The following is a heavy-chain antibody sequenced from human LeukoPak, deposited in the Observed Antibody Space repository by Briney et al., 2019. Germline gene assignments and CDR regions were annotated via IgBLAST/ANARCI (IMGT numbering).Heavy chain of an antibody. J-gene: IGHJ6*02. CDR1: GWSFSGYY. CDR2: INHSGST. V-gene: IGHV4-34*01. Sequence: SETLSLTCAVYGWSFSGYYWSWIRQPPGKGLEWIGEINHSGSTNYNPSLKSRVTISVDTSKNQFSLKLSSVTAADTAVYYCARDCGYSYGLYYYYGMDVWGQGTTVTVSS. D-gene: IGHD5-18*01. CDR3: ARDCGYSYGLYYYYGMDV.